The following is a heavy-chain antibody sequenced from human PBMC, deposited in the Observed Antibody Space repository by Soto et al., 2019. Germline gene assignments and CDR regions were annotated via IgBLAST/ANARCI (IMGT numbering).Heavy chain of an antibody. D-gene: IGHD3-10*01. Sequence: QVQLQESGPGLVKPSQTLSLTCTVSGGSISSGGYYWSWIRQHPGKGLEWIGYIYYSGSTYYNPSLEIRVTTAVDTSKTQFSLKMGSVTAADTAVYYGARAHLSGNPDYWGQGTLVTVSS. CDR3: ARAHLSGNPDY. CDR1: GGSISSGGYY. CDR2: IYYSGST. J-gene: IGHJ4*02. V-gene: IGHV4-31*03.